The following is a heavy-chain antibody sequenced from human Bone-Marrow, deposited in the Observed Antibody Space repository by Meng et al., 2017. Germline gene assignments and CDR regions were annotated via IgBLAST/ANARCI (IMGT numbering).Heavy chain of an antibody. Sequence: QVARGQAGAEGKKPGSSVKVSCKASGGTFSSYAISWVRQAPGQGLEWMGGIIPIFGTANYAQKFQGRVTMTRDTSISTAYMELSRLRSDDTAVYYCARVLAVATRGIPHYWGQGTLVTVSS. CDR1: GGTFSSYA. D-gene: IGHD5-12*01. V-gene: IGHV1-69*06. CDR3: ARVLAVATRGIPHY. CDR2: IIPIFGTA. J-gene: IGHJ4*02.